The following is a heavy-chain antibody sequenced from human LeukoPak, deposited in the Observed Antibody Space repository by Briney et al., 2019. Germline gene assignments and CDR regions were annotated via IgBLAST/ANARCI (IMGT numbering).Heavy chain of an antibody. CDR3: TSRRQDGW. D-gene: IGHD2-15*01. J-gene: IGHJ4*02. CDR1: GFTFSDAW. Sequence: GGALRLSCVGSGFTFSDAWMTWVRQAPGKGLEWVGRIKSKIDGGTIEYAEPVKGRFTISRDDSRNTLYLQMSSLKTEDTAVYYCTSRRQDGWWGQGTLVTVS. CDR2: IKSKIDGGTI. V-gene: IGHV3-15*01.